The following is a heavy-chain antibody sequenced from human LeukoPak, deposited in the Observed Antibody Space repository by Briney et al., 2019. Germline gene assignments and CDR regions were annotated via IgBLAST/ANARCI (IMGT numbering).Heavy chain of an antibody. D-gene: IGHD6-6*01. V-gene: IGHV1-69*05. J-gene: IGHJ4*02. Sequence: SVKVSCKASGGTFSSYAISWVRQAPGQGLEWMGRIIPFFGTANYAQKFQGRVTITTDESTSTAYMELSSLRSEDTAVYYCARGLGEYSSSSDYWGQGTLVTVSS. CDR3: ARGLGEYSSSSDY. CDR1: GGTFSSYA. CDR2: IIPFFGTA.